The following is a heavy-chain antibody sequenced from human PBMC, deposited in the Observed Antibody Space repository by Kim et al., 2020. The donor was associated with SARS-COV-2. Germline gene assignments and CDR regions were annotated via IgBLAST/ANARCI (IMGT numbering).Heavy chain of an antibody. J-gene: IGHJ4*02. CDR3: ARGTVTTRSWRHYFDY. V-gene: IGHV1-69*01. Sequence: KFQGRVTITADESTGTAYMELGSLRSEDTAVYYCARGTVTTRSWRHYFDYWGQGTLVTVSS. D-gene: IGHD4-4*01.